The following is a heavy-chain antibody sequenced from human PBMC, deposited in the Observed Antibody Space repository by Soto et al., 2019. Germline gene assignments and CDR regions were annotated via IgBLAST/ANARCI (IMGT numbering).Heavy chain of an antibody. V-gene: IGHV1-69*13. D-gene: IGHD2-2*01. CDR2: IIPIFGTA. CDR1: GGTFSSYA. Sequence: SVKVSCKASGGTFSSYAISWVRQAPGQGLEWMGGIIPIFGTANYAQKFQGRVTITADESTSTAYMELSSLRSEDTAVYYCARDSPATIPYCSSISCPKGGPSDYYYGMDVWGQ. CDR3: ARDSPATIPYCSSISCPKGGPSDYYYGMDV. J-gene: IGHJ6*02.